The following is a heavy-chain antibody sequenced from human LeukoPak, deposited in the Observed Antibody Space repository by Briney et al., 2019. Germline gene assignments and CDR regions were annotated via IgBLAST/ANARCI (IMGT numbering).Heavy chain of an antibody. Sequence: PGGSLRLSCAASGFTVSSNYMSWVRQAPGKGLEWVSAIYSGGSTYSAASMEERFTISRDNSMTELYLQMSSLKAEDTAVYYCARGWWELRSFDIWGQGTMVTVSS. CDR3: ARGWWELRSFDI. J-gene: IGHJ3*02. CDR2: IYSGGST. V-gene: IGHV3-53*01. CDR1: GFTVSSNY. D-gene: IGHD1-26*01.